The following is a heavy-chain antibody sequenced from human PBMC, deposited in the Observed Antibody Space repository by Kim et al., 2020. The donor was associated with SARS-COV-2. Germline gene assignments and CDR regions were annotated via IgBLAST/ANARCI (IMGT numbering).Heavy chain of an antibody. CDR3: ARRPPRYWFDP. D-gene: IGHD3-16*01. Sequence: TNYNPAHKSRVTISVDTSKTTSSLKLSSVAAAETAVYYCARRPPRYWFDPWGQGTLVTVSS. CDR2: T. J-gene: IGHJ5*02. V-gene: IGHV4-34*01.